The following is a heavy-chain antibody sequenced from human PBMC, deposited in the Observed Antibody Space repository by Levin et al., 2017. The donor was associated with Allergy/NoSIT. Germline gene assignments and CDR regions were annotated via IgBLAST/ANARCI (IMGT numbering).Heavy chain of an antibody. Sequence: GESLKISCAASGFTFSDYYMSWIRQAPGKGLEWVSYISSSGSTIYYADSVKGRFTISRDNAKNSLYLQMNSLRAEDTAVYYCARAPRGTPYYFDYWGQGTLVTVSS. V-gene: IGHV3-11*01. J-gene: IGHJ4*02. CDR2: ISSSGSTI. CDR3: ARAPRGTPYYFDY. D-gene: IGHD3-16*01. CDR1: GFTFSDYY.